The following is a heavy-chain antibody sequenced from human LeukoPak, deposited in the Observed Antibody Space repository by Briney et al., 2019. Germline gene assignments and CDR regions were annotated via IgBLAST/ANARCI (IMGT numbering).Heavy chain of an antibody. J-gene: IGHJ4*02. CDR2: ISYDGSNK. D-gene: IGHD4-23*01. CDR3: ARSGFGGNSLDY. Sequence: PGGSLRLSCAASGFTFSSYAMHWVRQAPGKGLEWVAVISYDGSNKYYADSVKGRFTISRDNSKNTLYLQMNSLRAEDTAVYYCARSGFGGNSLDYWGQGTLVTVSS. CDR1: GFTFSSYA. V-gene: IGHV3-30-3*01.